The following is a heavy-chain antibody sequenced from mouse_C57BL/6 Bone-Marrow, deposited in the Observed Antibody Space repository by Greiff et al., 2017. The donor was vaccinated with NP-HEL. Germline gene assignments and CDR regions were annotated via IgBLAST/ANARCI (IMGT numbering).Heavy chain of an antibody. CDR1: GYTFTSYW. V-gene: IGHV1-64*01. J-gene: IGHJ2*01. D-gene: IGHD1-1*01. Sequence: VKLVESGAELVKPGASVKLSCKASGYTFTSYWMHWVKQRPGQGLAWIGMIHPNSGSTNYNEKFKSKATLTVDKSSSTAYMQLSSLTSEDSAVYYCARFPVVATDWGQGTTLTVSS. CDR2: IHPNSGST. CDR3: ARFPVVATD.